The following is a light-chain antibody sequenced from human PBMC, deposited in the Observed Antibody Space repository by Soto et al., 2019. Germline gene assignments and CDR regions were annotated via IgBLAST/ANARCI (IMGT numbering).Light chain of an antibody. Sequence: SYELTQPPSVSVAPGQTARITCGGSNIGRKSVHWYQQKPGQAPEVVVYDDRDRPSGIPERFSGSNSGNTATLTISRVEAGDEADYYCQLWDSNSDHVVFGGGTQLTVL. V-gene: IGLV3-21*02. CDR1: NIGRKS. CDR3: QLWDSNSDHVV. CDR2: DDR. J-gene: IGLJ2*01.